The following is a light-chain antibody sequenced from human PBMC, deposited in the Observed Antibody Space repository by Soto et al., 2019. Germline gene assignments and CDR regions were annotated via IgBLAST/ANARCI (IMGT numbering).Light chain of an antibody. CDR3: LQDSKYPRT. Sequence: IQMTQSPSSLSASVGDRVTITCRASQGIRNELGWYQQRPGKAPKLLIYAASTLESGVPSRFSASGSGTDFTLTISSLRPEDFATYYCLQDSKYPRTFGQGTKVEIK. J-gene: IGKJ1*01. CDR1: QGIRNE. CDR2: AAS. V-gene: IGKV1-6*01.